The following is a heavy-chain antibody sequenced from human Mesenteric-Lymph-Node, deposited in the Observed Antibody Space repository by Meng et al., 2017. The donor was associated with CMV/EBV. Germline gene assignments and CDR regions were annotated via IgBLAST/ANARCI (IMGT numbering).Heavy chain of an antibody. J-gene: IGHJ5*02. CDR2: INWNGDNT. Sequence: GGSLRLSCAASGFTFNMYTMNWVRQAPGKGLEWVSGINWNGDNTAYADSVRGRFTISRDNAKNSLSLQMDNLRAEDTAFYHCARGWEFDVSGGWWFAPWGQGTLVTVSS. V-gene: IGHV3-20*01. CDR1: GFTFNMYT. CDR3: ARGWEFDVSGGWWFAP. D-gene: IGHD3-10*01.